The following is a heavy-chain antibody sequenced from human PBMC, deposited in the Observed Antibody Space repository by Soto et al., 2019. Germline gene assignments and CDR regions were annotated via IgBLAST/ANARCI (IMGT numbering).Heavy chain of an antibody. J-gene: IGHJ6*01. Sequence: QVQLVESGGGVVQPGRSLRLSCAASGFTFNSHGMHWVRQAPGKGLEWVAVISNDGSITHYGDSVKGRFTIARDNSKNTLYLQMNSLRDEDTAVYYCAKDLKGHYDFWNIGGYYYYGMDVWGQGTTVTVSS. V-gene: IGHV3-30*18. D-gene: IGHD3-3*01. CDR1: GFTFNSHG. CDR3: AKDLKGHYDFWNIGGYYYYGMDV. CDR2: ISNDGSIT.